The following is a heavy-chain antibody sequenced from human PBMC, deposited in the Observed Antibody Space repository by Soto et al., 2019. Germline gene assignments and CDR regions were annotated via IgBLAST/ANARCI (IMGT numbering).Heavy chain of an antibody. CDR2: INHSGST. V-gene: IGHV4-34*01. J-gene: IGHJ4*02. D-gene: IGHD4-17*01. CDR3: ARGALRWSTSWDFDY. Sequence: SETLSLTCAVYGGSFSGYYWSWIRQPPGKGLEWIGEINHSGSTNYNPSLKSRVTISLDTSKNQFSLKLSSVTAADTAVYYCARGALRWSTSWDFDYWGQGTLVTVSS. CDR1: GGSFSGYY.